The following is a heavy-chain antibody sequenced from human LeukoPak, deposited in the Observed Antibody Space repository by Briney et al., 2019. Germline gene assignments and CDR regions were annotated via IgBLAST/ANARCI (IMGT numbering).Heavy chain of an antibody. CDR3: AKGPTYYDFWSGYQYYFDY. Sequence: PGGSLRLSCAASGFTFDDYAMHWVRQAPGKGLEWVSGISWSSGSIGYADSVKGRFTISRDNAKNSLYLQMNSLRAEDTALYYCAKGPTYYDFWSGYQYYFDYWGQGTLVTVSS. CDR1: GFTFDDYA. CDR2: ISWSSGSI. D-gene: IGHD3-3*01. V-gene: IGHV3-9*01. J-gene: IGHJ4*02.